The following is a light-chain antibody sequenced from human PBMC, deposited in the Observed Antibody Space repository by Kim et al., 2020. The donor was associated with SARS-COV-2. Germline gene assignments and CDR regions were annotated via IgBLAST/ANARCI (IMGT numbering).Light chain of an antibody. CDR3: SSYTSSQTYV. J-gene: IGLJ1*01. CDR2: DVS. V-gene: IGLV2-14*03. Sequence: GQSLTLSCTGTNSDIGGYGYVSWYQQRPGKAPKLIIYDVSNRPSGVSDRFSGSKSGNTASLTISGLQADDEADYYCSSYTSSQTYVFGTGTKVTVL. CDR1: NSDIGGYGY.